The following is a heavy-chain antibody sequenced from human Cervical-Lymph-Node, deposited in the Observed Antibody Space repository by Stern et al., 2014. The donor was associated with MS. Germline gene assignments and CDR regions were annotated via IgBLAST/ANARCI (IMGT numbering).Heavy chain of an antibody. CDR1: GLTSSNSW. D-gene: IGHD3-10*01. V-gene: IGHV3-74*02. Sequence: VQLMQSGGGLVQPGGSLRLSCAASGLTSSNSWMHWVRQAPGKGLVWVSRISGDGTITDYADSVKGRFTISRDTAKSTLFLQMNSLRDEDSAVYYCTTAAQVRGQGILVTVSS. J-gene: IGHJ4*02. CDR3: TTAAQV. CDR2: ISGDGTIT.